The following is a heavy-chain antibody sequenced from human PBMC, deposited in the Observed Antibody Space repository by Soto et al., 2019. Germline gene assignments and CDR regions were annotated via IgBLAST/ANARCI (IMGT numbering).Heavy chain of an antibody. V-gene: IGHV4-59*01. CDR3: AVPGPAGV. Sequence: QVQLQASGPGLVKPSETLSLTCSVSGVSIRSYFWSWIRQAPGKKMEWIGYIYHNGNTNYNPSFKSRVPLSVDTTTHQLSLRLKSVTAADAAVYYCAVPGPAGVWGRVTRVTVSS. D-gene: IGHD4-17*01. CDR2: IYHNGNT. J-gene: IGHJ2*01. CDR1: GVSIRSYF.